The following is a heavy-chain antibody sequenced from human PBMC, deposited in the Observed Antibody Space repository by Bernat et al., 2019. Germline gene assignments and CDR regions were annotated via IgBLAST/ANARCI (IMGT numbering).Heavy chain of an antibody. CDR1: GYTFTSYY. Sequence: QVQLVQSGAEVKKPGASVKVSCKASGYTFTSYYMHWVRQAPGQGLEWMGIINPSGGSTSYEKKFQGRVTMTRDTSTSTVYMELSSLRSEDTAVYYCARGCGEGSGCGLAFDIWGQGTMVTVSS. D-gene: IGHD6-19*01. CDR2: INPSGGST. V-gene: IGHV1-46*03. J-gene: IGHJ3*02. CDR3: ARGCGEGSGCGLAFDI.